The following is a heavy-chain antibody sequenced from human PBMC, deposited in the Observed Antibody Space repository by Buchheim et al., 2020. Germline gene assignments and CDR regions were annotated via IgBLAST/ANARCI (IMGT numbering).Heavy chain of an antibody. CDR3: GAFGDFYNFWFDP. CDR2: ISSSSSYI. CDR1: GFTFSSYS. V-gene: IGHV3-21*01. D-gene: IGHD2-21*01. Sequence: EVQLVESGGGLVKPGGSLRLSCAASGFTFSSYSMNWVRQAPGKGLEWVSSISSSSSYIYYADSVKGRFTISIVNAKNSLYLQMNSLRAEDTAVYYCGAFGDFYNFWFDPWGQGTL. J-gene: IGHJ5*02.